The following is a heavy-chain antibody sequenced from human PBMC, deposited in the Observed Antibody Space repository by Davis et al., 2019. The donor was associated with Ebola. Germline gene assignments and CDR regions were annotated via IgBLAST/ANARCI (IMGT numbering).Heavy chain of an antibody. Sequence: ASVKVSCKASGYYFTSYDINWVRQASGQGLEWMGWMNPNSGSTGYAQKFQGRLSLTRDTSRTPAYMELSSLTSEDTAVYFCARERNSLGSDFWGQGTLISVSS. V-gene: IGHV1-8*01. J-gene: IGHJ4*02. D-gene: IGHD5-18*01. CDR3: ARERNSLGSDF. CDR2: MNPNSGST. CDR1: GYYFTSYD.